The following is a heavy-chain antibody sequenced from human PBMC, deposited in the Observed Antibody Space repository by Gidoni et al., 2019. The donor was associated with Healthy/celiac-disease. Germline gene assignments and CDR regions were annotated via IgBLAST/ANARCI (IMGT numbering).Heavy chain of an antibody. J-gene: IGHJ4*02. D-gene: IGHD3-22*01. CDR3: AKGPHYYDSSGYSLGDY. CDR2: ISSDGSNK. V-gene: IGHV3-30*18. Sequence: QVQLVEAGGGVVQPGRSLRPSCAASGFTFSSYGMHWVRQAPGKGLEWVAVISSDGSNKYYADSVKGRFTISRDNSKNTLYLQMNSLRAEDTAVYYCAKGPHYYDSSGYSLGDYWGQGTLVTVSS. CDR1: GFTFSSYG.